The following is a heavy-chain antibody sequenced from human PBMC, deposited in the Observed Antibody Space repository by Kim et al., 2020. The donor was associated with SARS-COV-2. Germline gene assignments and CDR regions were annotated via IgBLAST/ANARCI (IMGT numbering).Heavy chain of an antibody. CDR3: AILEGWFGDFLDY. Sequence: SVKVSCKASGGTFSSYAISWVRQAPGQGLEWMGRIIPILGIANYAQKFQGRVTITADKSTSTAYMELSSLRSEDTAVYYCAILEGWFGDFLDYWGQGTLVTVSS. J-gene: IGHJ4*02. D-gene: IGHD3-10*01. CDR2: IIPILGIA. V-gene: IGHV1-69*04. CDR1: GGTFSSYA.